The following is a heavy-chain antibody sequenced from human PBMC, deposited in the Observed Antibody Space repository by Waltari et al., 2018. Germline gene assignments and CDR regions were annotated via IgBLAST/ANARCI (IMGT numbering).Heavy chain of an antibody. CDR2: IAYDGSDK. CDR3: AKLSGRVPVDY. V-gene: IGHV3-30*02. Sequence: QVQLVESGGGVVQPGGSLRLSCAASGFTCGTYGMHWVRQAPGKGLEWVAFIAYDGSDKYYADSVKGRFTISRDNSKNTLYLAMDSLRAEDTAVYYCAKLSGRVPVDYWGQGTLVTVSS. D-gene: IGHD3-3*01. CDR1: GFTCGTYG. J-gene: IGHJ4*02.